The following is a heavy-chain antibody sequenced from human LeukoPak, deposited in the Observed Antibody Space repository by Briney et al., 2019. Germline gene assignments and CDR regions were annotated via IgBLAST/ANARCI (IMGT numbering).Heavy chain of an antibody. Sequence: GGSLRLSCAASGFTFSSYSMTWVRQAPGKGLEWVSSISSSSSYIYYADSVKGRFTISRDNAKNSLYLQMNSLRAEDTAVYYCARANTIFGVLDYYYMDVWGKGTTVTVSS. CDR1: GFTFSSYS. CDR3: ARANTIFGVLDYYYMDV. CDR2: ISSSSSYI. D-gene: IGHD3-3*01. J-gene: IGHJ6*03. V-gene: IGHV3-21*01.